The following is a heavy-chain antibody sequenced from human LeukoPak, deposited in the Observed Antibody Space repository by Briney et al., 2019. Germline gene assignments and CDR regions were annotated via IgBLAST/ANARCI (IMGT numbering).Heavy chain of an antibody. Sequence: GGSLRLSCAASGLTLSSYWMSWVRQAPGKGLEWVANINQDGSEKYYVDSVKGRFTISRDNSKNTLYLQMNSLRAEDTAVYYCASGITPYYMDVWGKGTTVTISS. CDR2: INQDGSEK. D-gene: IGHD3-3*01. CDR1: GLTLSSYW. CDR3: ASGITPYYMDV. V-gene: IGHV3-7*01. J-gene: IGHJ6*03.